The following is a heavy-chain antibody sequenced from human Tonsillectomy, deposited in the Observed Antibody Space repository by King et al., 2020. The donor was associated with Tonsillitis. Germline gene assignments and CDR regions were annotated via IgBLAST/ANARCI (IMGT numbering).Heavy chain of an antibody. CDR2: MDPNNGDT. CDR1: GYTFTSFH. J-gene: IGHJ4*02. V-gene: IGHV1-8*01. D-gene: IGHD2-8*01. CDR3: ARGVAEGVDY. Sequence: QLVQSGAEVKKPGASVKVSCKTSGYTFTSFHVNWVRQATGQGPEWMGWMDPNNGDTDYAQKFQGRVTMTGDTSVSTAYMELSSLASEDTAVYYCARGVAEGVDYWGQGTLVTVSS.